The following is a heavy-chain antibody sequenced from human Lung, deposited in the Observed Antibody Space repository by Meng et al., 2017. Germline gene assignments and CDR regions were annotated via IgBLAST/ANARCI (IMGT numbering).Heavy chain of an antibody. CDR1: GGSISGSY. J-gene: IGHJ4*02. CDR2: INHGGST. V-gene: IGHV4-34*01. Sequence: QVQLKQWGQGLLRPSQTLPLTCAVYGGSISGSYWSWIRQSPAKGLEWIGKINHGGSTNYNPSLESRVTISVDTPKNQFSLRLTSMTVADTAVYYCARERHSTIIRGVMDFWGQGALVTVSS. CDR3: ARERHSTIIRGVMDF. D-gene: IGHD3-10*01.